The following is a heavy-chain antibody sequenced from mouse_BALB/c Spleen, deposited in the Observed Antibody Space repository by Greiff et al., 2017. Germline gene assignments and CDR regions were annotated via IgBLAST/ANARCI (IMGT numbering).Heavy chain of an antibody. Sequence: EVMLVESGGGLVQPGGSRKLSCAASGFTFSSFGMHWVRQAPEKGLEWVAYISSGSSTIYYADTVKGRFTISRDNPKNTLFLQMTSLKSEDTAMYYCTRVFYDGYSDWGQGTLVTVSA. D-gene: IGHD2-3*01. V-gene: IGHV5-17*02. CDR3: TRVFYDGYSD. CDR1: GFTFSSFG. CDR2: ISSGSSTI. J-gene: IGHJ3*01.